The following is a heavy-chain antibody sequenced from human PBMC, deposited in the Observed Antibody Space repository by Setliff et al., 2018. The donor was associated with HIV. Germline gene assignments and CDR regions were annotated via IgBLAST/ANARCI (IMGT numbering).Heavy chain of an antibody. D-gene: IGHD3-9*01. CDR1: GYSISTGYY. Sequence: SETLSLTCAVSGYSISTGYYCGWVRQPPGKGLEWIGGIYHRGSTYYNPSLKSRVTISVDTSKNQFSLKLSSVTAADTAVYYCARQPVAGAGYYYYMDVWGKGTTGTGSS. J-gene: IGHJ6*03. V-gene: IGHV4-38-2*01. CDR3: ARQPVAGAGYYYYMDV. CDR2: IYHRGST.